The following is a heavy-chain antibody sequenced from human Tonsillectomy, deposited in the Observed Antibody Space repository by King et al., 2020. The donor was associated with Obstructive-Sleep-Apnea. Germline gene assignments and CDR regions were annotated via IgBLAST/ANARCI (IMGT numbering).Heavy chain of an antibody. Sequence: VQLVESGGGVVQPGTSLRLSCAASGFSFSTRDIHWVRQAPGKGLEWVALISWNERDKYYADSVKGRFTISRDNSKNTLSLEMNGLGAEDTAAYYCAKGEWSSRSIDYWGQGTLVTVSS. V-gene: IGHV3-30*18. CDR2: ISWNERDK. CDR1: GFSFSTRD. J-gene: IGHJ4*02. CDR3: AKGEWSSRSIDY. D-gene: IGHD6-13*01.